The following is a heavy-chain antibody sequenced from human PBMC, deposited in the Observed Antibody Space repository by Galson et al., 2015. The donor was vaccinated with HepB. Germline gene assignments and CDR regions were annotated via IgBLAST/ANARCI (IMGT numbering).Heavy chain of an antibody. J-gene: IGHJ4*02. V-gene: IGHV3-7*03. CDR3: VKEAWFRYGWVPDY. Sequence: SLRLSCAASGFTFSTYWMNWVRQAPGKGLEWVANIKQDGSEKYYVDSVKGRFTISRDNAKNSLYLQMNSLRAEDTAVYYCVKEAWFRYGWVPDYWGQGTLVTVSS. CDR2: IKQDGSEK. D-gene: IGHD5-18*01. CDR1: GFTFSTYW.